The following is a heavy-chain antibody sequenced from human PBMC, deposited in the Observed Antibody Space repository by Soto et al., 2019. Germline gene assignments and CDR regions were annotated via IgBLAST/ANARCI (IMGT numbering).Heavy chain of an antibody. CDR2: IYHSGST. J-gene: IGHJ4*02. CDR1: GYSISSGYY. Sequence: PSETLSLTCAVSGYSISSGYYWGWIRQPPGKGLEWIGSIYHSGSTYYNPSLKSRVTISVDTSKNQFSLKLSSVTAADTAVYYCATRSTGTTHFDYWGQGTLVTVSS. CDR3: ATRSTGTTHFDY. V-gene: IGHV4-38-2*01. D-gene: IGHD1-1*01.